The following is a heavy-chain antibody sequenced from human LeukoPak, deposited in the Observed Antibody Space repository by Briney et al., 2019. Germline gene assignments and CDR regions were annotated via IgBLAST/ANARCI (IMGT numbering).Heavy chain of an antibody. Sequence: GGSLRLSCVASGITFSSYWMSWVRQAPGKGLEWVANMNQDGSETQYAASVQGRFTISRDNAKSALYLQMSSLRAEDTAIYYCCVYKAANWFDPWGQGTLVTVSS. V-gene: IGHV3-7*01. J-gene: IGHJ5*02. CDR3: CVYKAANWFDP. CDR1: GITFSSYW. D-gene: IGHD5/OR15-5a*01. CDR2: MNQDGSET.